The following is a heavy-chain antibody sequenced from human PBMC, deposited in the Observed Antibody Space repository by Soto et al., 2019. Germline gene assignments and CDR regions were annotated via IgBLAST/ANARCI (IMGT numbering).Heavy chain of an antibody. Sequence: QVQLQESGPGLVKPSQTLSLTCTVSGGSISSGGYYWSWIRQHPGKGLEWIGYIYYSGSTYYNPSLKGRVTISVDTSKNQFSLKLSSVTAADTAVYYCARDGSPGHGSGRSPTQTYGMDVWGQGTTFPVPS. CDR3: ARDGSPGHGSGRSPTQTYGMDV. CDR2: IYYSGST. V-gene: IGHV4-31*03. CDR1: GGSISSGGYY. D-gene: IGHD3-10*01. J-gene: IGHJ6*02.